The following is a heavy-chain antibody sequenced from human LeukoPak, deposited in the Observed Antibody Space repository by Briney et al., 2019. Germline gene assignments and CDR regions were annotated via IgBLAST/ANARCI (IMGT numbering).Heavy chain of an antibody. CDR3: ARGYSYGYVFRRWFDP. D-gene: IGHD5-18*01. V-gene: IGHV4-34*01. J-gene: IGHJ5*02. CDR2: INHSGST. CDR1: GGSFSGYY. Sequence: SETLSLTCAVYGGSFSGYYWSWIRQPPGKGLEWIGEINHSGSTNHNPSLKSRVTISVDTSKNQFSLKLSSVTAADTAVYYCARGYSYGYVFRRWFDPWGQGTLVTVSS.